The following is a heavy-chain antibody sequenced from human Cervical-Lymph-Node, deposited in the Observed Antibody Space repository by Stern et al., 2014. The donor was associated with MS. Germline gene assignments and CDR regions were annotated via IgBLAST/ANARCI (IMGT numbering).Heavy chain of an antibody. CDR1: GGTFSSDA. V-gene: IGHV1-69*01. CDR3: ASGTRSSWYFDF. D-gene: IGHD6-13*01. J-gene: IGHJ4*02. CDR2: IIPIFETA. Sequence: QLVQSGAEVKKPGSSMKVSCQASGGTFSSDAIGWVRQAPGQGLEWMGGIIPIFETANYAQEFQGRVTITADQSTKTAYLELSSLTSGDTAMYFCASGTRSSWYFDFWGQGTLVTVST.